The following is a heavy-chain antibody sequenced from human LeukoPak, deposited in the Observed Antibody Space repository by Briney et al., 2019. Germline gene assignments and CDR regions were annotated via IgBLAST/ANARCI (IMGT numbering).Heavy chain of an antibody. D-gene: IGHD3-22*01. CDR3: ARRATSGSLDY. CDR1: GGSISSYY. J-gene: IGHJ4*02. Sequence: SETLSLTCSVSGGSISSYYWSCIRQPPGKGLEWIGYVYYIGNTNYNPSLKSRVTISVDTSKNQFSLKLSSVTVADTAIYYCARRATSGSLDYWGQGTLVTVSS. V-gene: IGHV4-59*08. CDR2: VYYIGNT.